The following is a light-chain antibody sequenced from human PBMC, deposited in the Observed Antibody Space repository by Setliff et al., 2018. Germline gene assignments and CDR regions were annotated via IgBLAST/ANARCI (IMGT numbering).Light chain of an antibody. CDR2: DVT. J-gene: IGLJ1*01. CDR1: SNDVWGHNY. Sequence: QSALTQPPSASGSPGQSVTISCTGTSNDVWGHNYVSWYQQHPGKAPQLIIYDVTKRPSGVPDRFSGSKSGNTASQTVSGLQAEDEADYYCSSYADSNIFLFGTGTKV. CDR3: SSYADSNIFL. V-gene: IGLV2-8*01.